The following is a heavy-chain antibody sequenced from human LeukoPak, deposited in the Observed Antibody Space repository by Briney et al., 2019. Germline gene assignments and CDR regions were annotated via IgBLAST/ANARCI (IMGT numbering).Heavy chain of an antibody. CDR1: GGSISSSSYY. J-gene: IGHJ4*02. V-gene: IGHV4-39*07. D-gene: IGHD3-10*01. Sequence: SETLSLTCTVSGGSISSSSYYWGWIRQPPGKGLEWIGSIYYSGSTYYNPSLKSRVTISVDTSKNQFSLKLSSVTAADTAVYYCARIYGSGSSPYYFDYWGQGTLVTVSS. CDR3: ARIYGSGSSPYYFDY. CDR2: IYYSGST.